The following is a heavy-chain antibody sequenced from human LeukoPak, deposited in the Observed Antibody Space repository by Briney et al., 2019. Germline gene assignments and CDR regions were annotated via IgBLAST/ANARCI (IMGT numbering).Heavy chain of an antibody. CDR3: ARLLRSGWYHY. J-gene: IGHJ4*02. CDR1: GGSISSSSYY. CDR2: IYYSGST. Sequence: SETLSLTCTVSGGSISSSSYYWGWIRQPPGMGLEWIGSIYYSGSTYYNPSLKSRVTISVDTSKNQFSLKLNSVTAADTAVYYCARLLRSGWYHYWGQGTLVTVSS. D-gene: IGHD6-19*01. V-gene: IGHV4-39*01.